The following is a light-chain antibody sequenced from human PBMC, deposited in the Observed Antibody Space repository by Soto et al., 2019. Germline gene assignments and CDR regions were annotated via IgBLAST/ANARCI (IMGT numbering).Light chain of an antibody. Sequence: EIVLTQSPATLSLSPGERATLSCRASQSLSSSYLAWYQQKPGQAPRLLIYDASNRATGIPARFSGSGSGTDFTLTISSLEPEDFAVYYCQQRSNWLWTFGQGTKVDIK. J-gene: IGKJ1*01. CDR2: DAS. CDR1: QSLSSSY. CDR3: QQRSNWLWT. V-gene: IGKV3-11*01.